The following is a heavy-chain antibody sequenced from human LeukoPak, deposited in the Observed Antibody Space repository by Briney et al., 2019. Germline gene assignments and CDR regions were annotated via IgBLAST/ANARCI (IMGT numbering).Heavy chain of an antibody. CDR3: TRGNDFWSGYSDY. CDR2: INSDGSST. D-gene: IGHD3-3*01. Sequence: GGSLRLSCAASGFTFSSYWMHWVRQAPGKGLVWVSRINSDGSSTSYADSVRGRFTISRDNAKNTLDLQMNSLRAEDTAVYYCTRGNDFWSGYSDYWGQGTLVTVSS. V-gene: IGHV3-74*01. CDR1: GFTFSSYW. J-gene: IGHJ4*02.